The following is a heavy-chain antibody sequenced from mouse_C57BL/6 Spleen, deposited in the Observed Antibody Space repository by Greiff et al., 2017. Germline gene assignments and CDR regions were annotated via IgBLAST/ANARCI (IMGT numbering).Heavy chain of an antibody. CDR1: GYTFTDYN. V-gene: IGHV1-39*01. J-gene: IGHJ2*01. D-gene: IGHD1-1*01. Sequence: VQLQQSGAELVKPGASVKISCKASGYTFTDYNMHWVKQSPGQGLEWIGEINPNDGTTSYNQKFKGKATLTVDQSSSTAYMQLNSLTSEDSAVYDCARWEVVPLDYWGQGTTLTVSS. CDR3: ARWEVVPLDY. CDR2: INPNDGTT.